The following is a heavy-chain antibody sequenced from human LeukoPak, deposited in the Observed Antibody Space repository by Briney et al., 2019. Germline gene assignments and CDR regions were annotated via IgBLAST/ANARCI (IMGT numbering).Heavy chain of an antibody. CDR1: GFTFDDYG. J-gene: IGHJ3*02. CDR2: INWNGGST. CDR3: ARDTHSVAFDI. V-gene: IGHV3-20*04. Sequence: GGSLRLSCAASGFTFDDYGMSWVRQAPGKGLEWVSGINWNGGSTGYADSVKGRFTISRDNAKRSVYLQMNSLGVEDTAVYYCARDTHSVAFDIWGQGTMVTVSS.